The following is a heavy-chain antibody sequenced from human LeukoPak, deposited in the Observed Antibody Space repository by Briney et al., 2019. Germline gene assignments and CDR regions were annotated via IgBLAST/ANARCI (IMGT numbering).Heavy chain of an antibody. J-gene: IGHJ4*02. Sequence: GSVKVSCEASGYTLTSYGINWMRQAPGQGLEWMGWISTQSGNTNYAQKVQDRLTLTTDRSTNTAYMELRSLRSDDTAVYYCARGAYGDKWGQGTMVTVSS. D-gene: IGHD4-17*01. CDR2: ISTQSGNT. CDR3: ARGAYGDK. V-gene: IGHV1-18*01. CDR1: GYTLTSYG.